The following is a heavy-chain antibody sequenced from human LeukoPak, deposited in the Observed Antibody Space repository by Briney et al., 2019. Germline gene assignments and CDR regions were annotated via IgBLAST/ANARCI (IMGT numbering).Heavy chain of an antibody. D-gene: IGHD3-22*01. Sequence: PSETLSLTCTVSGASISSSYYWSWIRQPPGKGLEWIGYIYYSGSTNYNPSLENRVTMPIDTSNNQFSLKLTSVTATDTAVYYCARSPGHRGYDYWGQGTLVTVSS. CDR1: GASISSSYY. CDR3: ARSPGHRGYDY. J-gene: IGHJ4*02. CDR2: IYYSGST. V-gene: IGHV4-59*01.